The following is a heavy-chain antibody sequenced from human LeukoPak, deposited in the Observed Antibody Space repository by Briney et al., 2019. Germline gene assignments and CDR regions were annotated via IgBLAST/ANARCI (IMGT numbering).Heavy chain of an antibody. D-gene: IGHD6-19*01. V-gene: IGHV1-69*13. CDR3: ARASQDSSGWYGDWFDP. CDR2: IIPIFGTA. J-gene: IGHJ5*02. Sequence: SVKVSCKASGGTFSSYAISWVRRAPGQGLERMGGIIPIFGTANYAQKFQGRVTITADESTSTAYMELSSLRSEDTAVYYCARASQDSSGWYGDWFDPWGQGTLVTVSS. CDR1: GGTFSSYA.